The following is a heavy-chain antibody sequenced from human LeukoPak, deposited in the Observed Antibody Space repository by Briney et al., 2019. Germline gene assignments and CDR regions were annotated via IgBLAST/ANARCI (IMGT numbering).Heavy chain of an antibody. CDR2: INEDGSEK. D-gene: IGHD6-19*01. CDR1: GITFSSYW. J-gene: IGHJ4*02. CDR3: ARVLRSIAVTN. Sequence: GGSLRLSCAVSGITFSSYWMGWVRQAPGKGLEWVANINEDGSEKYYVDSVKGRSTISRDNAKSSVYLQMSSLRAEDTAVYHCARVLRSIAVTNWGQGTLVTVSS. V-gene: IGHV3-7*04.